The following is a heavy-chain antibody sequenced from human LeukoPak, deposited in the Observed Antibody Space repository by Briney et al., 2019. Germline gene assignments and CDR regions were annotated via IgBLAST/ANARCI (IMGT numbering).Heavy chain of an antibody. CDR3: ARHRDYGDNNFDY. D-gene: IGHD4-17*01. V-gene: IGHV4-59*08. J-gene: IGHJ4*02. Sequence: SETLSLTRTVSGGSIINYYWSWIRQPPGKGLEWIGYIYYSGSTNYNPSLKSRVTISVDTPKNQFSLKLTSVTAADTAVYYCARHRDYGDNNFDYWGQGTLVTVSS. CDR2: IYYSGST. CDR1: GGSIINYY.